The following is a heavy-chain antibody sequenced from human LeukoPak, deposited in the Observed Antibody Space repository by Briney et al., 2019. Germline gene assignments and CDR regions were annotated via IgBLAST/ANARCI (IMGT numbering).Heavy chain of an antibody. D-gene: IGHD1-26*01. CDR1: GFIFSSAA. V-gene: IGHV4-59*08. CDR2: VFYNGRT. CDR3: ASGNYYQDY. Sequence: TAGGSLRLSCEASGFIFSSAAMNWIRQPPGKGLEWIGYVFYNGRTSYNPSLKSRVTISADTSKNQFSLKMNSVTAADTAVYYCASGNYYQDYWGQGTVVTVSP. J-gene: IGHJ4*02.